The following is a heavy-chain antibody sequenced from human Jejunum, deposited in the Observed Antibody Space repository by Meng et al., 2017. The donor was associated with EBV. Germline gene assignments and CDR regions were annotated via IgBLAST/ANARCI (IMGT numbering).Heavy chain of an antibody. CDR1: GDSITRGAYL. D-gene: IGHD4-17*01. Sequence: QESGPGLGNPSQTLSLTCAVSGDSITRGAYLWSWIRQPPGKGLEWIGNIYHIGSTYYNPSLKSRVTISVDRSKNQFSLKLTSVTAADTAVYYCARGGPDFGDYVPFDYWGQGTLVTVSS. CDR2: IYHIGST. J-gene: IGHJ4*02. V-gene: IGHV4-30-2*01. CDR3: ARGGPDFGDYVPFDY.